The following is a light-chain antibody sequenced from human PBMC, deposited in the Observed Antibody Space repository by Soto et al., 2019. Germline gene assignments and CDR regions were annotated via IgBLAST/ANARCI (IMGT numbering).Light chain of an antibody. V-gene: IGKV3-11*01. Sequence: EIVLTHTPANLSSSPGEKATLSCRTSQSVSIYLAWYQQKPGQAPRLLIYDASNRATGIPARFSVTGSSTDFTLTFCCLAPDDFAVYYVQDHSNWPSVTFGQGTQVDVK. J-gene: IGKJ1*01. CDR2: DAS. CDR3: QDHSNWPSVT. CDR1: QSVSIY.